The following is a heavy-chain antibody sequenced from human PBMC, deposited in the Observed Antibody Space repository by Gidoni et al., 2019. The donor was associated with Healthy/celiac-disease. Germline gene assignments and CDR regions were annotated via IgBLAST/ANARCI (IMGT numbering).Heavy chain of an antibody. Sequence: QVQLQESGPGLVKPSQTLSLTCTVSGGSISSGGYYWSWIRQHPGKGLEWIGYIYYSGSTYYNPSLKSRVTISVDTSKNQFSLKLSSVTAADTAVYYCARSNDSSGYYHIDYWGQGTLVTVSS. D-gene: IGHD3-22*01. V-gene: IGHV4-31*03. CDR2: IYYSGST. J-gene: IGHJ4*02. CDR1: GGSISSGGYY. CDR3: ARSNDSSGYYHIDY.